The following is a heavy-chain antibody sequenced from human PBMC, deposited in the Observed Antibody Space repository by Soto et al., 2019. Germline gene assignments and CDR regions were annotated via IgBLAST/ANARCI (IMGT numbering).Heavy chain of an antibody. D-gene: IGHD6-13*01. Sequence: SSETLSLTCAVSGGSISSSGYSWSWIRQPPGKGLEWIGYIYHSGSTYYNPSLKSRVTISVDRSKNQFSLKLSSVTAADTAVYYCARADSSSWYFDPWGQGTLVTVSS. J-gene: IGHJ5*02. CDR2: IYHSGST. V-gene: IGHV4-30-2*01. CDR1: GGSISSSGYS. CDR3: ARADSSSWYFDP.